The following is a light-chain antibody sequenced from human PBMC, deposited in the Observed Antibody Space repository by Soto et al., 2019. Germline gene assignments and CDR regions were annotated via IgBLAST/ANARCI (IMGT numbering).Light chain of an antibody. CDR1: QSVSSN. V-gene: IGKV3-15*01. CDR2: GAS. J-gene: IGKJ2*01. Sequence: EIVMTQSPATLSVSPGERATLSCRASQSVSSNLAWYQQKPGQAPRLLIYGASTRATGIPARFSGSGSGTXFXXTXXXXXXXXXAVYYCQQYNNWPPMYTFGQGTKLEIK. CDR3: QQYNNWPPMYT.